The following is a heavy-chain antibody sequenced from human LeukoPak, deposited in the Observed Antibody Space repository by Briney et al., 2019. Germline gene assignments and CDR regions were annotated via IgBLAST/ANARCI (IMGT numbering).Heavy chain of an antibody. D-gene: IGHD3-10*01. J-gene: IGHJ4*02. Sequence: SETLSLTCAVYGGSFSGYYWSWIRQPLGKGLEWIGEINHSGSTNYNPSLKSRVTISVDTSKNQFSLKLSSVTAADTAVYYCARSELLWFGGVNSGFDYWGPGTLVTVSS. CDR1: GGSFSGYY. CDR2: INHSGST. V-gene: IGHV4-34*01. CDR3: ARSELLWFGGVNSGFDY.